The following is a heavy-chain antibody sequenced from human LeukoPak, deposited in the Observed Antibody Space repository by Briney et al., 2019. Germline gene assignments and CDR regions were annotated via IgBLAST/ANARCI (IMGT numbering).Heavy chain of an antibody. V-gene: IGHV3-53*01. D-gene: IGHD3-10*01. CDR1: GFTVSSNY. J-gene: IGHJ6*03. Sequence: PGGSLRLPCAASGFTVSSNYMIWVRQAPGKGLEWVSVIYSGGRTYYVDSVKGRFTISRDISKNTLYLQMNSLRAEDTAVYYCARVLSGRGSLYSYYYYMDVWGKGTTVTISS. CDR2: IYSGGRT. CDR3: ARVLSGRGSLYSYYYYMDV.